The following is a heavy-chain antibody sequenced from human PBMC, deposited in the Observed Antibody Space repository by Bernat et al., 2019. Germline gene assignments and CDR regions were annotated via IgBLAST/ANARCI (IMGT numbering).Heavy chain of an antibody. Sequence: QVQLVQSGAEVKKPGASVKVSCKASGYTFTSYYMHWVRQAPGQGLEWMGIINPSGGSTSYAQKFQGRVTMTRDTSTSTGYMELSSLRSEDTAVYYCARGELDDILTGYYGQFDYWGQGTLVTVSS. CDR2: INPSGGST. CDR1: GYTFTSYY. J-gene: IGHJ4*02. D-gene: IGHD3-9*01. CDR3: ARGELDDILTGYYGQFDY. V-gene: IGHV1-46*03.